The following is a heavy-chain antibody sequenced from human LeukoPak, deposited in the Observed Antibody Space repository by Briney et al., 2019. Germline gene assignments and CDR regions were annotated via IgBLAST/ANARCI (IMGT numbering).Heavy chain of an antibody. CDR1: GYTFTTNW. CDR2: IYPGDSDT. V-gene: IGHV5-51*01. CDR3: ARTYYYDSSGYQGYFDY. D-gene: IGHD3-22*01. Sequence: KYGESLKISCKGSGYTFTTNWIGWVRQMPGKGLEWMGIIYPGDSDTRYSPSFQGQVTISADKSISTAYLQWSSLKASDTAMYYCARTYYYDSSGYQGYFDYWGQGTLVTVSS. J-gene: IGHJ4*02.